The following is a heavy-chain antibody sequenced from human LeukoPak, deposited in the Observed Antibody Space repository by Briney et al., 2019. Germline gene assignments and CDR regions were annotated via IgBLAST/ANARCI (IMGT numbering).Heavy chain of an antibody. V-gene: IGHV1-69*01. CDR2: IIPIFGTA. J-gene: IGHJ6*02. CDR3: ARDPWCLGSTSCSLYYYYGMDV. CDR1: GFTFSSYA. Sequence: GGSLRLSCAASGFTFSSYAISWVRQAPGQGLEWMGGIIPIFGTANYAQKFQGRVTITADESTSTAYMELSSLRSEDTAVYYCARDPWCLGSTSCSLYYYYGMDVWGQGTTVTVSS. D-gene: IGHD2-2*01.